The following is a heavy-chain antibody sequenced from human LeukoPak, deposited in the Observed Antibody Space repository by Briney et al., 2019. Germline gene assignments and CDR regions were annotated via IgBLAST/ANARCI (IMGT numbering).Heavy chain of an antibody. CDR3: ARDGIYCSSTSCYGDYYGSGSYSGWFDP. CDR2: IYHSGST. V-gene: IGHV4-4*02. Sequence: PSETLSLTCAVSGGSISSSNWWSWVRQPPGKGLEWIGEIYHSGSTNYNPSLKSRVTISVDKSKNQFSLKLSSVTAADTAVYYCARDGIYCSSTSCYGDYYGSGSYSGWFDPWGQGTLVTVSS. CDR1: GGSISSSNW. D-gene: IGHD2-2*01. J-gene: IGHJ5*02.